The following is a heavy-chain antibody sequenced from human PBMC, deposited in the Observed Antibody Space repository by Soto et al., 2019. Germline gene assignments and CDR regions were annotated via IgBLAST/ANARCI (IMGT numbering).Heavy chain of an antibody. CDR1: GYSISSGYY. CDR2: IYHSGST. D-gene: IGHD3-10*01. CDR3: ARVGGYGMDV. V-gene: IGHV4-38-2*01. Sequence: SETLSLTCAVSGYSISSGYYWGWIRQPPGKGLEWIGSIYHSGSTYNNPSLKSRVTVSVDTSKNQFSLKLSSVTAADTAVYYCARVGGYGMDVWGQGTTVTVSS. J-gene: IGHJ6*02.